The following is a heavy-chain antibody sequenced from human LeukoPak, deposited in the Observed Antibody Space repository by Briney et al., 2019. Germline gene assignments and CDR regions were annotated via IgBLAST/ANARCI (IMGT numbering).Heavy chain of an antibody. CDR2: IYYSGST. D-gene: IGHD6-6*01. J-gene: IGHJ1*01. V-gene: IGHV4-59*01. CDR1: GGSISSYY. CDR3: ARGPMAAPEYFQH. Sequence: SQTLSLTCTGSGGSISSYYWSWIRQPPGKGLEWIGYIYYSGSTNYNPSLKSRVTISVDTSKNQFSLKLSSVTAADTAVYYCARGPMAAPEYFQHWGQGTLVTVSS.